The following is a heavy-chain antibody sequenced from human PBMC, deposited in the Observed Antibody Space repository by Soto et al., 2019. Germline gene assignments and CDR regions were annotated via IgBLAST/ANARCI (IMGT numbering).Heavy chain of an antibody. Sequence: QLQLLESGSRLVRPSETLSLTCAVSGGSFSDRRFSWSWIRQPPGKGLEWLGYTYPAGTTYYTSSLVSPVTISADMPKSQFSLTLSSVTAADTAVYYCARTYSYGVFEYWGQGRLVTVSS. CDR2: TYPAGTT. CDR3: ARTYSYGVFEY. D-gene: IGHD5-18*01. V-gene: IGHV4-30-2*01. CDR1: GGSFSDRRFS. J-gene: IGHJ4*02.